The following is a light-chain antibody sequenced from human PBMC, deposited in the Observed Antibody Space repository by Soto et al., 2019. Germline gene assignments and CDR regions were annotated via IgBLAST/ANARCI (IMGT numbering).Light chain of an antibody. V-gene: IGLV1-40*01. CDR1: SSNIGAGYD. CDR2: GNS. Sequence: QSVLTQPPSVSGAPGQRVTLSCTGSSSNIGAGYDVHWYQQLPGTAPKLLIYGNSNRPSGVPDRFSGSKSGTSASLAITGLQAEDEADYYCQSYDSSLSALYVFGTGTKVTVL. J-gene: IGLJ1*01. CDR3: QSYDSSLSALYV.